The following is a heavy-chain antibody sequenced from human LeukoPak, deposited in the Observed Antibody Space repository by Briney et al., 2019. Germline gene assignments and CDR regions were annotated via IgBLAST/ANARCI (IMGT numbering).Heavy chain of an antibody. V-gene: IGHV3-30*18. J-gene: IGHJ4*02. CDR3: AKGERYYDILTGYLYYFDY. D-gene: IGHD3-9*01. CDR1: GFTSSSYG. CDR2: ISYDGSNK. Sequence: GGSLRLSCAASGFTSSSYGMHWVRQAPGKGLEWVAVISYDGSNKYYADSVKGRFTISRDNSKNTLYLQMNSLRAEDTAVYYCAKGERYYDILTGYLYYFDYWGQGTLVTVSS.